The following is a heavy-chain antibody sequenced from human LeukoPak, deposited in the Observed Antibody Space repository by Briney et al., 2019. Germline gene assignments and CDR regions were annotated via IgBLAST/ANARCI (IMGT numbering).Heavy chain of an antibody. CDR1: GGSVSSGSYY. V-gene: IGHV4-61*01. CDR3: ASPPNSMIVAPDY. J-gene: IGHJ4*02. CDR2: IYYSGST. Sequence: SETLSLTCTVSGGSVSSGSYYWSWIRQPPGKGLEWIGYIYYSGSTNCNPSLKSRVTISVDTSKNQFSLKLSSVTAADTAVYYCASPPNSMIVAPDYWGQGTLVTVSS. D-gene: IGHD3-22*01.